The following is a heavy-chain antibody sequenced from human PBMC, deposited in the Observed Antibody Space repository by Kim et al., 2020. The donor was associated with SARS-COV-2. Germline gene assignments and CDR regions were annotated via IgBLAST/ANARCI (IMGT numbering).Heavy chain of an antibody. CDR2: IWYDGSNK. Sequence: GGSLRLSCAASGFTFSSYGMHWVRQAPGKGLEWVAVIWYDGSNKYYADSVKGRFTISRDNSKNTLYLQMNSLRAEDTAVYYCARMLYSQWHSVPDYWGQGTLVTVSS. CDR1: GFTFSSYG. CDR3: ARMLYSQWHSVPDY. D-gene: IGHD6-13*01. J-gene: IGHJ4*02. V-gene: IGHV3-33*01.